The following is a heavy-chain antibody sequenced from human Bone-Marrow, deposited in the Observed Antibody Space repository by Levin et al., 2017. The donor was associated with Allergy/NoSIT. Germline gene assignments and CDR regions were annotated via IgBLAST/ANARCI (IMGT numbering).Heavy chain of an antibody. CDR1: GFTFSNYG. Sequence: GGSLRLSCTASGFTFSNYGMHWVRQAPGKGLEWVTGISSDGSDRHYADSVKGRFTISRDNSKNTLYLQMNTLRTEDTAVYYCAKDYVVATIPWFDPRGQGTLVTVSS. J-gene: IGHJ5*02. CDR2: ISSDGSDR. CDR3: AKDYVVATIPWFDP. D-gene: IGHD5-12*01. V-gene: IGHV3-30*18.